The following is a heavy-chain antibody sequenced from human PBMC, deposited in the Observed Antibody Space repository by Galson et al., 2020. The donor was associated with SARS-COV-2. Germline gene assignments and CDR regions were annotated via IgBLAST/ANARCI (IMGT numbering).Heavy chain of an antibody. J-gene: IGHJ5*02. CDR3: ARRKAGYCSSTSCYTDNWFDP. CDR1: GGSISSSSYY. D-gene: IGHD2-2*02. CDR2: IYYSGST. V-gene: IGHV4-39*01. Sequence: ETSETLSLTCTVSGGSISSSSYYWGWLRQPPGKGREWIGSIYYSGSTYYNPSIKSRVTISVDTSKNQFSLKLSSVTAADTAVYYCARRKAGYCSSTSCYTDNWFDPWGQGTLVTVSS.